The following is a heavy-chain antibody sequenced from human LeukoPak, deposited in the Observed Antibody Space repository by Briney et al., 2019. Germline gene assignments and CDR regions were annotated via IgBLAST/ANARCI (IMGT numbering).Heavy chain of an antibody. J-gene: IGHJ3*02. CDR1: GYTFTGYY. CDR3: ARAKGVLLWFGDQRAFDI. Sequence: ASVKVSCKASGYTFTGYYMHWVRQAPGQGLEWMGWINPNSGGTNYAQKFQGRVTMTGDTSISTAYMELSRLRSDDTAVYYCARAKGVLLWFGDQRAFDIWGQGTMVTVSS. CDR2: INPNSGGT. D-gene: IGHD3-10*01. V-gene: IGHV1-2*02.